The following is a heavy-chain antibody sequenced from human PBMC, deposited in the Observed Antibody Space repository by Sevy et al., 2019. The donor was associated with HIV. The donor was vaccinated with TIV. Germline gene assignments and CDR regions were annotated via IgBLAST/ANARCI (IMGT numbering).Heavy chain of an antibody. D-gene: IGHD3-22*01. CDR2: VRGTGNTI. CDR1: GFTFSPYS. Sequence: GGSLRLSCAASGFTFSPYSMNWIRRAPDKGLEWLSYVRGTGNTIYYAGSVKGRFTISRDNAKNSLYLQMNSLRAEDTAVYYCARVPLYSDSHINDYWGQGTLVTVSS. V-gene: IGHV3-48*04. J-gene: IGHJ4*02. CDR3: ARVPLYSDSHINDY.